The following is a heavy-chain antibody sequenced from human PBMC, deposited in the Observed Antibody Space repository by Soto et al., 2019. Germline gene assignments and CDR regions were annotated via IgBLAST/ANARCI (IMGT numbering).Heavy chain of an antibody. CDR1: GGSFSGYY. Sequence: QVQLQQWGAGLLKPSETLSLTCAVYGGSFSGYYWSWIRQPPGKGLEWIGEINYSGSTNYNPSLKSRVTISGDTSKNQFSLKLSSVTAADTAVYYCARGRIVVVPAARHNWFDPWGQGTLVTVSS. J-gene: IGHJ5*02. V-gene: IGHV4-34*01. D-gene: IGHD2-2*01. CDR3: ARGRIVVVPAARHNWFDP. CDR2: INYSGST.